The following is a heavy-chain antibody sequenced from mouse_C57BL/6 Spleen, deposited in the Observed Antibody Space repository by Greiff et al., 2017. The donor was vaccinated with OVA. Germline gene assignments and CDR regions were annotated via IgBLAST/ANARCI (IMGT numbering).Heavy chain of an antibody. CDR3: ARNPTVDWYFDV. Sequence: QVQLQQSGPGLVQPSQSLSITCTVSGFSLTSYGVHWVRQSPGKGLEWLGVIWSGGSTDYNAAFISRLSISKDNSKSQVFFKMNSLQADDTAIYYCARNPTVDWYFDVWGTGTTVTVSS. V-gene: IGHV2-2*01. D-gene: IGHD1-1*01. CDR1: GFSLTSYG. CDR2: IWSGGST. J-gene: IGHJ1*03.